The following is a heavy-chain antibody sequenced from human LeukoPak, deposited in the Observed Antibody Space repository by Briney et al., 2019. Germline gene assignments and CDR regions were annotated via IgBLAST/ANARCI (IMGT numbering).Heavy chain of an antibody. J-gene: IGHJ4*02. Sequence: PSETLSLTCAVYGGSFSGCYWSWIRQPAGKGLEWIGRIYTSGSTNYNPSLKSRVTMSVDTSKNQFSLKLGSVTAADTAVYYCARELRDYDSSGYYYGFSVYYFDYWGQGTLVTVSS. CDR1: GGSFSGCY. D-gene: IGHD3-22*01. CDR3: ARELRDYDSSGYYYGFSVYYFDY. V-gene: IGHV4-4*07. CDR2: IYTSGST.